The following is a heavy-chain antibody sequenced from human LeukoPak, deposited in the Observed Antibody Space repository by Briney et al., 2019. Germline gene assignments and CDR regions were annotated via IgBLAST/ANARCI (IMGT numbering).Heavy chain of an antibody. V-gene: IGHV4-39*07. CDR2: IYYSGST. Sequence: SETLSLTCTVSGGSISSYYWGWIRQPPGKGLEWIGSIYYSGSTYYNPSLKSRVTISVDTSKNQFSLKLSSVTAADTAVYYCARDPIYSSGWDSATYWGQGTLVTVSS. CDR1: GGSISSYY. D-gene: IGHD6-19*01. CDR3: ARDPIYSSGWDSATY. J-gene: IGHJ4*02.